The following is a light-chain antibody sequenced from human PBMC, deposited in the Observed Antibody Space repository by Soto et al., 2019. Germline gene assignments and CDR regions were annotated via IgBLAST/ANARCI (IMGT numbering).Light chain of an antibody. Sequence: EIVLTQSPATLSLSPGERATLSCRASQSVSSYLAWYQQKPGQAPRLLIYDASNRANGIPARFSGSGSGTDFILTIVSREPEDFAVYYCQLRNNSFTFGQGTRLEIK. V-gene: IGKV3-11*01. CDR3: QLRNNSFT. CDR1: QSVSSY. CDR2: DAS. J-gene: IGKJ5*01.